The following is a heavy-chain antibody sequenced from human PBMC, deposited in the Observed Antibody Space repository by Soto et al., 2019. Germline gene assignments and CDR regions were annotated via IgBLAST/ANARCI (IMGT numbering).Heavy chain of an antibody. J-gene: IGHJ5*02. Sequence: QVQLVQSWAEVKKPGASVRVSCKASGYTFTSADVYWVRQATGQGLALMGWMNPNTGNTGYAQKFQGRVTMTRNTSISTDYMELSSLRSEDTAVYYCARGSNHCSGGSCYSDWFDPWGQGTPVTVSS. V-gene: IGHV1-8*01. CDR3: ARGSNHCSGGSCYSDWFDP. CDR2: MNPNTGNT. CDR1: GYTFTSAD. D-gene: IGHD2-15*01.